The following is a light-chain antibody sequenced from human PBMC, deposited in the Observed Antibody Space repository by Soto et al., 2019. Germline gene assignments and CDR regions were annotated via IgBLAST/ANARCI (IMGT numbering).Light chain of an antibody. CDR3: CSYAGSLGV. J-gene: IGLJ2*01. CDR1: SSDVGGYNY. V-gene: IGLV2-11*01. Sequence: QSALTQPRSVSGSPGQSVTISCTGTSSDVGGYNYVSWYQQHPGKAPKLMIYDVSKRPSGVPDRFSGSKSGNTASLTISGLQAEDEADYYCCSYAGSLGVFGGGTKLPVL. CDR2: DVS.